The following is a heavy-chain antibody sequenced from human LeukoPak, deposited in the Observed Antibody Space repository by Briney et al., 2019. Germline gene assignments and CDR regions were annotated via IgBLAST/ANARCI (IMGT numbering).Heavy chain of an antibody. D-gene: IGHD6-19*01. J-gene: IGHJ4*02. CDR3: TKATKWLAFDD. CDR2: IYTGGTT. Sequence: PSETLSLTCTVSGGSTSSHFWSWIRQPPGKGLEWIGNIYTGGTTNYNPSLKSGVTISIDTSKNQLSLHLASVTAADTAVYHCTKATKWLAFDDWGRGTLVTVSS. CDR1: GGSTSSHF. V-gene: IGHV4-59*11.